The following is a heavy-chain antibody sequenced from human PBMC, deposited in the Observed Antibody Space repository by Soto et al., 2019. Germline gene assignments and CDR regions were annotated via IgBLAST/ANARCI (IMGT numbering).Heavy chain of an antibody. CDR3: ARERPDGARLDP. Sequence: PSETLSLTCTVSGGSISSGDYYWSWIRQPPGKGLEWIGYIYYSGSTFYNPSLKSRLTIPVDTSKNQFSLKLSSVTAADTAVYYCARERPDGARLDPWGQGTLVTVSS. D-gene: IGHD6-6*01. CDR1: GGSISSGDYY. J-gene: IGHJ5*02. V-gene: IGHV4-30-4*01. CDR2: IYYSGST.